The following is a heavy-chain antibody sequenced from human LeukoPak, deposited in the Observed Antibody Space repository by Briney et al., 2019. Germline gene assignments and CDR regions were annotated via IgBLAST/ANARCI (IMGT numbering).Heavy chain of an antibody. Sequence: KPGESLKISCKTSGYSFTSHWIGWVRQMPGKGLEWMALIYPGDSDTRYSPSFRGQVSISADRSISTAYLQWSSLKASDTAMYYCGRLDRADCGSTRRSRGSGAFDIWGQGTMVTVSS. CDR2: IYPGDSDT. V-gene: IGHV5-51*03. CDR1: GYSFTSHW. J-gene: IGHJ3*02. CDR3: GRLDRADCGSTRRSRGSGAFDI. D-gene: IGHD2-2*01.